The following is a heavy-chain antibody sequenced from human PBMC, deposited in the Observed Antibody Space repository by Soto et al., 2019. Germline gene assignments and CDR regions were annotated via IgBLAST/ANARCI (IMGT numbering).Heavy chain of an antibody. CDR1: GYTFTSDA. CDR2: INAGNGNT. D-gene: IGHD6-19*01. J-gene: IGHJ4*02. Sequence: ASVKVSCKASGYTFTSDAMHWVRQAPGQRLEWMGWINAGNGNTKYSQKFQGRVTITRDTSASTAYMELSSLRSEDTAVYYCASYSSGFYAFDYWGQGTLVTVSS. CDR3: ASYSSGFYAFDY. V-gene: IGHV1-3*01.